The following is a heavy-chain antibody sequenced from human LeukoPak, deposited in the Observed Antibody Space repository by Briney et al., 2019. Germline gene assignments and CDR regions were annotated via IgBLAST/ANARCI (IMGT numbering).Heavy chain of an antibody. CDR2: ISWNSGSI. CDR3: AKDRNGDYEKLGRAFDI. V-gene: IGHV3-9*01. Sequence: GGSLRLSCAASGFTFDDYAMHWVRQAPGKGLEWVSGISWNSGSIGYADSVKGRFTISRDNAENSLYLQMNSLRAEDTALYYCAKDRNGDYEKLGRAFDIWGQGTMVTVSS. CDR1: GFTFDDYA. J-gene: IGHJ3*02. D-gene: IGHD4-17*01.